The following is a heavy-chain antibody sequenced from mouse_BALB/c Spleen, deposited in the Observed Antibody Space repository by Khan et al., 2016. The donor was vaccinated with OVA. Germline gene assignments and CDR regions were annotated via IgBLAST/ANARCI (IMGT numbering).Heavy chain of an antibody. Sequence: VQLKESGPGLVKPSQSLSLTYTVTGYSITSGYAWNWIRQFPGNKLAWMGYISYSGSTSYNPSLRSRISITRDTSKNQFFLQLNSVTTEDTATYDCARKNYYGYAMDYWGQGTSVTVSS. CDR3: ARKNYYGYAMDY. J-gene: IGHJ4*01. CDR2: ISYSGST. V-gene: IGHV3-2*02. D-gene: IGHD1-1*01. CDR1: GYSITSGYA.